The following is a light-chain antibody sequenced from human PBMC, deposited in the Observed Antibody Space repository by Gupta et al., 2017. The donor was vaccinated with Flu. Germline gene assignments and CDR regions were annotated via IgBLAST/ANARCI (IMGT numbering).Light chain of an antibody. J-gene: IGLJ3*02. CDR3: QYYDSRLSGPHWV. CDR1: SSNIGAGYD. CDR2: GNS. Sequence: QSVLTQPPSVSWSPGQSVTISCTCSSSNIGAGYDVHWYQQLPGTAPKLLIYGNSNRPSGVTDRFSGSKSGTAASLAITGXQXEEEADXYCQYYDSRLSGPHWVFGGGTKLTVL. V-gene: IGLV1-40*01.